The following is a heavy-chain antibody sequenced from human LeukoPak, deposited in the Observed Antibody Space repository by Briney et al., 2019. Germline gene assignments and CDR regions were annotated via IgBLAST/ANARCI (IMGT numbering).Heavy chain of an antibody. Sequence: SVKVSCKASGGTFSSYAISWVRQAPGQGLEWMGGIIPIFGTANYAQKFQGRVTITADESTSTAYMELSSLRSEDTAVYYCARAAPSLNWGYSYWGQGTLVTVSS. V-gene: IGHV1-69*13. CDR3: ARAAPSLNWGYSY. J-gene: IGHJ4*02. CDR2: IIPIFGTA. CDR1: GGTFSSYA. D-gene: IGHD7-27*01.